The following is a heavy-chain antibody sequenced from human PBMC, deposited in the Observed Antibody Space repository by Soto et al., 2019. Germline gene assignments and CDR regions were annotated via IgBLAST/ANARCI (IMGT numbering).Heavy chain of an antibody. D-gene: IGHD4-4*01. CDR3: ARLGNYSNVRHYYYYGMDV. CDR2: IYPGDSDT. J-gene: IGHJ6*02. Sequence: PGESLKISCKGSGYSFTSYWIGWVRQMPGKGLEWMGIIYPGDSDTRYSPSFQGQVTISADKSISTAYLQWSSLKASDTAMYYCARLGNYSNVRHYYYYGMDVWGQGTTVTVSS. V-gene: IGHV5-51*01. CDR1: GYSFTSYW.